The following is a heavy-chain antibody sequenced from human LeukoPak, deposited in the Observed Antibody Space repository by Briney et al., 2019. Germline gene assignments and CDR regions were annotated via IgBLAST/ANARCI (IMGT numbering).Heavy chain of an antibody. CDR1: GGSIRSSSYY. V-gene: IGHV4-39*02. CDR3: AREVAGYSSGWFRFDP. D-gene: IGHD6-19*01. CDR2: IYYRGST. Sequence: SETLSLTCTVSGGSIRSSSYYWGWIRQPPGKGLEWIGTIYYRGSTYYYPSLKSRVTISVDTSKNQFSLKLSSVTAADTAVYYCAREVAGYSSGWFRFDPWGQGTLVTVSS. J-gene: IGHJ5*02.